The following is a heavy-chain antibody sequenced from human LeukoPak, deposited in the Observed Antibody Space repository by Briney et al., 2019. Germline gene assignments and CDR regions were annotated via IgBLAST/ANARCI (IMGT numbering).Heavy chain of an antibody. D-gene: IGHD3-3*01. V-gene: IGHV1-2*02. CDR3: ARALTIFGVVTPLHY. Sequence: GASVKVSCKASGYTFTGYYMDWVRQAPGQGLEWMGWINPNSGGTNYAQKFQGRVTMTRDTSISTAYMELSRLRSDDTAVYYCARALTIFGVVTPLHYWGQGTLVTVSS. CDR1: GYTFTGYY. J-gene: IGHJ4*02. CDR2: INPNSGGT.